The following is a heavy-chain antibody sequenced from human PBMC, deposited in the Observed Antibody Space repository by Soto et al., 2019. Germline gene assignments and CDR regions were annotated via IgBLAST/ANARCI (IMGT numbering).Heavy chain of an antibody. CDR1: GYTFTSYG. CDR2: ISAYNGNT. J-gene: IGHJ6*03. D-gene: IGHD4-17*01. CDR3: ARGNRDYGDHEGYYYYMDV. V-gene: IGHV1-18*01. Sequence: ASVKVSCKASGYTFTSYGISWVRQAPGQGLEWMGWISAYNGNTNYAQKLQGRVTMTTDTSTSTAYMELRSLRSDDTAVYYCARGNRDYGDHEGYYYYMDVWGKGTTVTVSS.